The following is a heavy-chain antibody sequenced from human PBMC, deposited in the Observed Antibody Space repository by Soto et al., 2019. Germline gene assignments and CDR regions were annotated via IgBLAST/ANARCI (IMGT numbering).Heavy chain of an antibody. J-gene: IGHJ4*02. D-gene: IGHD3-16*01. Sequence: GGSLRLSCAAAGCTCSSYGRNWVRQAPGKGLEWVSYISSSSSTIYYADSVKGRFTISRDNAKNSLYLQMNSLRAEDTAVYYCAKDLSWGQCAYWGQRTLVTVSP. V-gene: IGHV3-48*01. CDR2: ISSSSSTI. CDR1: GCTCSSYG. CDR3: AKDLSWGQCAY.